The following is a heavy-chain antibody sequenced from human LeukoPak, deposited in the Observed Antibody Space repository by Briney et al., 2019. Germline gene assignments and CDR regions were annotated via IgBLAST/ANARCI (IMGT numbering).Heavy chain of an antibody. CDR2: MNPNSGNT. CDR1: GYTFTSYD. V-gene: IGHV1-8*01. Sequence: ASVEVSCKASGYTFTSYDIHWVRQATGQGLEWMGWMNPNSGNTGYAQKFQGRVTMTRNTSISTAYMELSSLRSEDTAVYYCARIHGEDRDYWGQGTLVTVSS. J-gene: IGHJ4*02. CDR3: ARIHGEDRDY. D-gene: IGHD4-17*01.